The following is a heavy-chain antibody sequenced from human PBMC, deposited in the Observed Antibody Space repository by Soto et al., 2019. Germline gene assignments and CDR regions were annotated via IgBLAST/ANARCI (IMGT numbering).Heavy chain of an antibody. CDR2: INHSGST. CDR1: GGSFSGYY. Sequence: QVQLQQWGAGLLKPSETLSLTCAVYGGSFSGYYWSWIRQPPGKGLEWIGEINHSGSTNYNPSLKSRVTISVDTSKNQFSLKLGSLTAADTAVYFCAIACYGSTPYCFDYWGPGTLVTVSS. J-gene: IGHJ4*02. V-gene: IGHV4-34*01. D-gene: IGHD6-13*01. CDR3: AIACYGSTPYCFDY.